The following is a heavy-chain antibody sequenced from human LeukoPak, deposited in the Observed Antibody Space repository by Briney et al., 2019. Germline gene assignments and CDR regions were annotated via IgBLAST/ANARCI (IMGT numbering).Heavy chain of an antibody. Sequence: GGSLRLSCAASGFTFSDYYMSWIRQAPGKGLEWVSYISSSGSSIYYADSVKGRFTISRDNAKKSLYLQMNSLRAEDTAVYYCAKDLDSSLPHWFDPWGQGTLVTVSS. D-gene: IGHD3-22*01. V-gene: IGHV3-11*01. J-gene: IGHJ5*02. CDR1: GFTFSDYY. CDR3: AKDLDSSLPHWFDP. CDR2: ISSSGSSI.